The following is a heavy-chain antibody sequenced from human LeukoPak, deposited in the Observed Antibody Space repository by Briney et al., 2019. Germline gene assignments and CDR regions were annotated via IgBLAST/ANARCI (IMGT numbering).Heavy chain of an antibody. Sequence: GASVKVSCKASGHTFSGYYMHWVRRAPGQGLEWMGWINPNSGGAGYAQNFQGRVTMTRDTSISTAYMELSRLTSDDTAVYYCAREDCSSTTCYKYFDCWGQGTLVTVSS. J-gene: IGHJ4*02. D-gene: IGHD2-2*02. V-gene: IGHV1-2*02. CDR1: GHTFSGYY. CDR3: AREDCSSTTCYKYFDC. CDR2: INPNSGGA.